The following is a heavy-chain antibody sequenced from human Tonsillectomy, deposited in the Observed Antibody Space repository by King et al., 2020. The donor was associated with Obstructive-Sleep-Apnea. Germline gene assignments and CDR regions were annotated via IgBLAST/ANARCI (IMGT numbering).Heavy chain of an antibody. V-gene: IGHV4-59*01. D-gene: IGHD3-22*01. Sequence: QLQESGPGLVKPSETLSLTCTVSGGSISSYYWSWIRQPPGKGLEWIGYIYYSGSTNYNPSLKSRVTISVDTSKNQFSLKLSSVTAADTAVYYCARTRATNYYDCSMSNWFDPWGQGTLVTVSS. CDR3: ARTRATNYYDCSMSNWFDP. J-gene: IGHJ5*02. CDR1: GGSISSYY. CDR2: IYYSGST.